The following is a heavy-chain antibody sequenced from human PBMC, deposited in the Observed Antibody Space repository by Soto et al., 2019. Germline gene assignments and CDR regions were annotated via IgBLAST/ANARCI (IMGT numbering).Heavy chain of an antibody. J-gene: IGHJ3*02. Sequence: SETPSLTCTVSGGSISSSSYYWGWIRQPPGKGLEGIGSIYYSGSTYYNPSLKSLVTIYVETSKNQFSLNLSSVTAADTAVYYCARHERQWLVHITQGGGDIWGQGTMVTVSS. CDR1: GGSISSSSYY. V-gene: IGHV4-39*01. CDR3: ARHERQWLVHITQGGGDI. D-gene: IGHD6-19*01. CDR2: IYYSGST.